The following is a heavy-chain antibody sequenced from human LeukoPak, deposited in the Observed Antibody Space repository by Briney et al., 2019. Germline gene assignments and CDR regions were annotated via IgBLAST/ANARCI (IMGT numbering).Heavy chain of an antibody. CDR2: IYYSGST. CDR3: ARAKIRLGAFDI. D-gene: IGHD4-17*01. CDR1: GGSISSYY. J-gene: IGHJ3*02. V-gene: IGHV4-59*01. Sequence: KPSETLSLTCTVSGGSISSYYWSWIRQPPGKGLEWIGYIYYSGSTNYNPSLKSRVTISVDTSKNQFSLKLSSVTAADTAVYYCARAKIRLGAFDIWGQGTMVTVSS.